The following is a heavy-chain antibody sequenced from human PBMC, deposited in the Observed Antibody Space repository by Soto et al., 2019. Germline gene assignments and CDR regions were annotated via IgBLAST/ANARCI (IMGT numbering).Heavy chain of an antibody. CDR1: GATSTAAYY. V-gene: IGHV4-31*03. J-gene: IGHJ5*02. Sequence: ILSHTCSVSGATSTAAYYWSWVRPQPVKCLAWIGHIYYSWSTYYNPSLRSRLNRSLDTSKNQFSRQLDSFTAPATAMYFCARGSGFAPWVRVTQV. CDR2: IYYSWST. D-gene: IGHD1-26*01. CDR3: ARGSGFAP.